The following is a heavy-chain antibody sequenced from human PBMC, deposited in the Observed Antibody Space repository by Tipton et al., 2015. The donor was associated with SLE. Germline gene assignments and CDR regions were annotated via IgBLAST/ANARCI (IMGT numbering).Heavy chain of an antibody. D-gene: IGHD3-22*01. CDR2: IYYSGST. CDR1: GGSISSSSYY. CDR3: ARLPRRFYYDSSGYYPNAFDM. J-gene: IGHJ3*02. Sequence: TLSLTCTVSGGSISSSSYYWSWIRQPPGKGLEWIGYIYYSGSTNYNPSLKSRVTISVDTSKNQFSLKLSSVTAADTAVYYCARLPRRFYYDSSGYYPNAFDMWGQGTMVTVSS. V-gene: IGHV4-61*05.